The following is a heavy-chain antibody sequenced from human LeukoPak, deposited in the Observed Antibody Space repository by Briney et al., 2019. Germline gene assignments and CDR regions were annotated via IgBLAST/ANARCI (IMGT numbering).Heavy chain of an antibody. CDR1: GYTFTSYG. CDR2: ISAHNGNT. CDR3: ARVRGYSQQDAFDI. J-gene: IGHJ3*02. Sequence: ASVKVSCKASGYTFTSYGISWVRQAPGQGLEWMGWISAHNGNTNYAQKLQGRVTMTTDTSTSTAYMELRSLRSDDTAVYYCARVRGYSQQDAFDIWGQGTMVTVSS. D-gene: IGHD2-15*01. V-gene: IGHV1-18*01.